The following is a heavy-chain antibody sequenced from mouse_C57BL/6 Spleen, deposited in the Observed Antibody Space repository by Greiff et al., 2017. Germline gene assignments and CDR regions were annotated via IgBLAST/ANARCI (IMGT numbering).Heavy chain of an antibody. V-gene: IGHV1-26*01. J-gene: IGHJ2*01. CDR1: GYTFTDYY. Sequence: VQLQQSGPELVKPGASVKISCKASGYTFTDYYMNWVKQSHGKSLEWIGDINPNNGGTSYNQKFKGKATLTVDKSSSTAYMELRSLTSEDSAVYYCARRTAQAPLDYWGQGTTLTVSS. CDR2: INPNNGGT. D-gene: IGHD3-2*02. CDR3: ARRTAQAPLDY.